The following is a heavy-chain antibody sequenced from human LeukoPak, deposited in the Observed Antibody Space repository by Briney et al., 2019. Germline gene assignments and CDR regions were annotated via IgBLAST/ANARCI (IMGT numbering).Heavy chain of an antibody. Sequence: ASVKVSCKASGYSFTSYDINWVRQATGQGREWRGWMNPNSANAGYSQKFQDRVTMTRSTSISTAYMELSSLRSEDTAVYYCARGAWSSSGYTALYYFDYWGQGTLVTVSS. CDR1: GYSFTSYD. CDR2: MNPNSANA. D-gene: IGHD6-19*01. CDR3: ARGAWSSSGYTALYYFDY. V-gene: IGHV1-8*01. J-gene: IGHJ4*02.